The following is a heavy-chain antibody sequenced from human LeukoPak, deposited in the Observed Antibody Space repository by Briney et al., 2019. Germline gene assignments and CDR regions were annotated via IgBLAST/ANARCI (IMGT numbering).Heavy chain of an antibody. D-gene: IGHD2-2*02. Sequence: PSETLSLTCAVSGGSISSGGYSWSWIRQPPGKGLEWIGYIYHSGSTYYNPSLKSRVTISVDRSKNQFSLKLSSVTAADTAVYYCARYIPGDAFDIWGQGTVVTVSS. V-gene: IGHV4-30-2*01. CDR3: ARYIPGDAFDI. CDR1: GGSISSGGYS. CDR2: IYHSGST. J-gene: IGHJ3*02.